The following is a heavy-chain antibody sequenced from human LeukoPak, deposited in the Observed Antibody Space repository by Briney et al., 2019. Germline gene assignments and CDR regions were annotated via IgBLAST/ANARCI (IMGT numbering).Heavy chain of an antibody. CDR1: GYTFSSYA. V-gene: IGHV1-3*01. J-gene: IGHJ6*02. CDR3: ASRGYCSSTSCPRDGMDV. D-gene: IGHD2-2*01. CDR2: INAGNGNT. Sequence: ASVKVSCKASGYTFSSYAIHWVRQAPGQRLEWMGWINAGNGNTKYSQKFQGRVTITRDTSASTAYMELSSLRSEDTAVYYCASRGYCSSTSCPRDGMDVWGQGTTVTVSS.